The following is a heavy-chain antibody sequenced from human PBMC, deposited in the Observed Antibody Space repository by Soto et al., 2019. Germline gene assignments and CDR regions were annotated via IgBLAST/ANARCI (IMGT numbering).Heavy chain of an antibody. J-gene: IGHJ4*02. CDR1: GFTFSSYG. CDR2: ISYDGSNK. D-gene: IGHD6-13*01. V-gene: IGHV3-30*03. CDR3: ARDSSSWEPTFDY. Sequence: GGSLRLSCAASGFTFSSYGMHWVRQAPGKGLEWVAVISYDGSNKYYADSVKGRFTISRDNSKNTLYLRMNSLRAEDTAVYYCARDSSSWEPTFDYWGQGTLVTVSS.